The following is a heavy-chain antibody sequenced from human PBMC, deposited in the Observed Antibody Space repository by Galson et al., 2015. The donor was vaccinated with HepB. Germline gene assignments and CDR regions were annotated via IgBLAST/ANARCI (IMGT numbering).Heavy chain of an antibody. V-gene: IGHV3-33*01. CDR1: GFTFSSYG. CDR3: ARDRYYCGGDCYYDAFDI. D-gene: IGHD2-21*01. J-gene: IGHJ3*02. Sequence: SLRLSCAASGFTFSSYGMHWVRQAPGKGLEWVAVIRYDGSNKYYADSVKGRFTISRDNSKNTLYLQMNSLRAEDTAVYYCARDRYYCGGDCYYDAFDIWGQGTMVTVSS. CDR2: IRYDGSNK.